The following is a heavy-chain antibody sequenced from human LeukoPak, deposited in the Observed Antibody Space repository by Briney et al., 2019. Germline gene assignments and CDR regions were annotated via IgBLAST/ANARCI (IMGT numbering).Heavy chain of an antibody. CDR1: GGSISGYS. Sequence: SETLSLTCTVSGGSISGYSWTWIRQPPGQGLEWIGYFHNSRTTSYNPSLTGRVIISVDTAMDQISLKLSSVTAADTAVYYCARGSFYSGWYVDYWGQGTLVTVSS. CDR2: FHNSRTT. J-gene: IGHJ4*02. D-gene: IGHD6-19*01. CDR3: ARGSFYSGWYVDY. V-gene: IGHV4-59*01.